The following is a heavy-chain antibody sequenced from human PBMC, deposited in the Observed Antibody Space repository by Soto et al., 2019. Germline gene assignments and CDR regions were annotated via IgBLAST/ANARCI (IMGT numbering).Heavy chain of an antibody. Sequence: SDTLALTCTVSGDSITNYDWTWIRQPPGKGLEWIGHIYYSGTTNYNPSLKSRVTISVDKSKKQFSLNLTSVTAADTALYYCARDTYYFGMDVWGQGTTVTLSS. D-gene: IGHD2-21*01. J-gene: IGHJ6*02. CDR2: IYYSGTT. CDR3: ARDTYYFGMDV. CDR1: GDSITNYD. V-gene: IGHV4-59*01.